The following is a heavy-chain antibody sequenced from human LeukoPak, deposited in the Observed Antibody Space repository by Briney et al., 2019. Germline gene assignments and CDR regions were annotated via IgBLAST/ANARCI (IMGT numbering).Heavy chain of an antibody. CDR1: GFTFSSYA. CDR3: AKDEFDYGSGSYYTNY. CDR2: ISGSGGST. Sequence: GGSLRLSCAASGFTFSSYAMSWVRQAPGKGLDWVSAISGSGGSTYYADSVKGRFTISRDNSKNTLYLQMNSLRAEDTAVYYCAKDEFDYGSGSYYTNYWGQGTLVTVSS. J-gene: IGHJ4*02. V-gene: IGHV3-23*01. D-gene: IGHD3-10*01.